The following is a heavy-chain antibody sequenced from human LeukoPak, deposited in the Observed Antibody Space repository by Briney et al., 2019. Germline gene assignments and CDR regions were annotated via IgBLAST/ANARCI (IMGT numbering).Heavy chain of an antibody. D-gene: IGHD3-22*01. CDR3: ARSMRGAYYYDSSDSFDI. V-gene: IGHV3-64*01. CDR2: ISSNGGST. Sequence: GGSLRLSCAASGFTFSSYAMHWVRQAPGKGLEYVSAISSNGGSTYYANSVKGRFTISRDNSKNTLYLQMGSLRAEDMAVYYCARSMRGAYYYDSSDSFDIWGQGTMVTVSS. CDR1: GFTFSSYA. J-gene: IGHJ3*02.